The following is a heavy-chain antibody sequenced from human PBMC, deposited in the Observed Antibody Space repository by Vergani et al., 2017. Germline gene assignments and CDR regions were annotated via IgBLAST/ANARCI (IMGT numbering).Heavy chain of an antibody. CDR1: GFTFSSYA. J-gene: IGHJ4*02. CDR2: ISGSGGST. CDR3: AKGGRGGKLVPDSD. D-gene: IGHD6-6*01. V-gene: IGHV3-23*01. Sequence: EVQLLESGGGLVQPGGSLRLSCAASGFTFSSYAMSWVRQAPGKGLEWVSAISGSGGSTYYADSVKGRFTISRDNSKTTLYLQMNSLRAEDTAVYYCAKGGRGGKLVPDSDWGQGTLVTVSS.